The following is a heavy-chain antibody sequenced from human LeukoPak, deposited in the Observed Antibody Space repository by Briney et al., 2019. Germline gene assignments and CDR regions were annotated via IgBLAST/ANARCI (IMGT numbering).Heavy chain of an antibody. Sequence: GGSLRLSCAASGFTFSRYGMHWVRQAPGKGLEWVTAISYDGSNKYYADSVKGRFTISRDNSKNTLYLQMNSLRAEDTAVYYCAKNKGLLPDWFDPWGQGTLVTVSS. J-gene: IGHJ5*02. D-gene: IGHD3-22*01. CDR3: AKNKGLLPDWFDP. CDR2: ISYDGSNK. CDR1: GFTFSRYG. V-gene: IGHV3-30*18.